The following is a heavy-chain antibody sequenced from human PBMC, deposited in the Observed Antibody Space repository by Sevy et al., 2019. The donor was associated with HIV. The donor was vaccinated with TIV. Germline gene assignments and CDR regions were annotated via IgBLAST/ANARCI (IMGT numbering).Heavy chain of an antibody. CDR1: GFSLSNDA. CDR3: AKGRIPSIGTLGPFDS. V-gene: IGHV3-23*01. Sequence: GGSLRLSCAASGFSLSNDAMSWVRQAPGKGLEWISTKTGSAGVTYYADSGKGRFTISRDNDKNTLFLQMNSLRAEDTALYYCAKGRIPSIGTLGPFDSWGQGTLVTVSS. J-gene: IGHJ4*02. CDR2: KTGSAGVT. D-gene: IGHD6-6*01.